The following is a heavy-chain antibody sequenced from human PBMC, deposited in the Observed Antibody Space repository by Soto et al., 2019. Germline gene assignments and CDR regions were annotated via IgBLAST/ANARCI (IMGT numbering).Heavy chain of an antibody. CDR2: IYYSGST. D-gene: IGHD6-13*01. Sequence: PSETLSLTCTVSGGSISSYYWSWIRQPPGKGLEWIGYIYYSGSTNYNPSLKSRVTISVDTSKNQFSLKLSSVTAADTAVYYCASSWSDWFDPWGQGTLVTVS. CDR1: GGSISSYY. V-gene: IGHV4-59*01. CDR3: ASSWSDWFDP. J-gene: IGHJ5*02.